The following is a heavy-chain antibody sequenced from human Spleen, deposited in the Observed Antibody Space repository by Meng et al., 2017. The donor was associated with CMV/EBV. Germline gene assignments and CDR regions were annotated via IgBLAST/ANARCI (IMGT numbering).Heavy chain of an antibody. CDR3: AKGGVGATPFDY. D-gene: IGHD1-26*01. V-gene: IGHV3-23*01. CDR1: GFTISSYA. J-gene: IGHJ4*02. CDR2: ISGSGGST. Sequence: GESLKISCAASGFTISSYAMSWVRQAPGKGLEWVSAISGSGGSTYYADSVKGRFTISRDNSKNTLYLQMNSLRAEDTAVYYCAKGGVGATPFDYWGQGTLVTVSS.